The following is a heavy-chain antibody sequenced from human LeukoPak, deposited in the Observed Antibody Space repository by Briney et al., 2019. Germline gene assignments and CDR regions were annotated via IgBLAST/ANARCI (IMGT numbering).Heavy chain of an antibody. CDR3: ARLPSSSWLNWFDP. Sequence: SETLSLTCTVSGGSISSSSYYWGWIRQPPGKGLEWIRSIYYSGNTYYNPSLKSRVTVSVDTSKNQFSLKLNSVTAADTAVYYCARLPSSSWLNWFDPWGQGTLVTVSS. CDR2: IYYSGNT. V-gene: IGHV4-39*01. D-gene: IGHD6-13*01. CDR1: GGSISSSSYY. J-gene: IGHJ5*02.